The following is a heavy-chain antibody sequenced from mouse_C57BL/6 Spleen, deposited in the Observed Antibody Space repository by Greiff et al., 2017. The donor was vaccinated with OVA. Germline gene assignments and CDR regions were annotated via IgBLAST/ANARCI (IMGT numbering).Heavy chain of an antibody. CDR1: GYTFTSYW. V-gene: IGHV1-50*01. CDR2: IDPSDSYT. J-gene: IGHJ2*01. D-gene: IGHD2-5*01. CDR3: ARPADSNYFDY. Sequence: QVQLQQPGAELVKPGASVKLSCKASGYTFTSYWMQWVKQRPGQGLEWIGEIDPSDSYTNYNQKFKGKATLTVDTSSSTAYMQLSSLTSEDSAVYYCARPADSNYFDYWGQGTTLTVSS.